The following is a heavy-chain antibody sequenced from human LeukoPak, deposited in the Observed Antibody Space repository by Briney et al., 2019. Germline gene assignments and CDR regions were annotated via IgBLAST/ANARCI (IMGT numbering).Heavy chain of an antibody. CDR2: IFIDDNT. CDR3: VRDDGYSPYDY. D-gene: IGHD5-24*01. CDR1: GFTVSSKY. V-gene: IGHV3-53*01. Sequence: GGSLRLSCAASGFTVSSKYMSWVRQAPGKGLEWVSVIFIDDNTSYADSVRGRFTISRDNLKNTLYLQMNSLRAEDTAVYYCVRDDGYSPYDYWGQGTLVTVSS. J-gene: IGHJ4*02.